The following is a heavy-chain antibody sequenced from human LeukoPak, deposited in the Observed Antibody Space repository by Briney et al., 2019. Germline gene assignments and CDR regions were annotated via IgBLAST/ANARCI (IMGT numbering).Heavy chain of an antibody. V-gene: IGHV3-13*04. CDR3: ARGVGYSSSWCSMSHGAFDI. CDR2: IGTAGDT. CDR1: GFTFSSYD. D-gene: IGHD6-13*01. Sequence: PGGSLRLTCAASGFTFSSYDMHWVRQATGKGLEWVSAIGTAGDTYYPGSVKGRFTISRENAKNSLYLQMNSLRAGDTAVYYCARGVGYSSSWCSMSHGAFDIWGQGTMVTVSS. J-gene: IGHJ3*02.